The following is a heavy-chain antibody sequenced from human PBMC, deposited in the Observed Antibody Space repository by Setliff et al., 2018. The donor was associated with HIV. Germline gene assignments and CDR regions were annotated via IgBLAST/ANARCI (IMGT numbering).Heavy chain of an antibody. Sequence: PGGSLRLSCAASGFTFTSYWMIWVRQAPGKGLEWVSTVGAVGAPTHYAESVKGRFTISKDNSKNTLYLQMSSLRDEDTAVYYCAKVFAYGIDGFDIWGQGTLVTVSS. D-gene: IGHD4-17*01. CDR3: AKVFAYGIDGFDI. J-gene: IGHJ3*02. CDR2: VGAVGAPT. CDR1: GFTFTSYW. V-gene: IGHV3-23*01.